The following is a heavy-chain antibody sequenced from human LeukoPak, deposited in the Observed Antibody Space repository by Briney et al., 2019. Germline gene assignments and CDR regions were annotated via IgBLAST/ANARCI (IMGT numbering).Heavy chain of an antibody. Sequence: GASVKVSCKASGYTFTGYYMHWVRQAPGQGLEWMGWINPNSGDTKYAQNFQGRVNMTRDTSISTAYMELSRLRSDDTAVYYCARDYGSGSYYYMDVWGKGTTVTISS. CDR2: INPNSGDT. CDR3: ARDYGSGSYYYMDV. V-gene: IGHV1-2*02. CDR1: GYTFTGYY. D-gene: IGHD3-10*01. J-gene: IGHJ6*03.